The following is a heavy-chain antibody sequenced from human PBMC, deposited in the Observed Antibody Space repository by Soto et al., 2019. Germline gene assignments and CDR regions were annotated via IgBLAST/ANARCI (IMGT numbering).Heavy chain of an antibody. J-gene: IGHJ4*02. V-gene: IGHV4-39*01. CDR2: IYYSGST. Sequence: SETLSLTCTVSGGSTSSSSYYWGWIRQPPGKGLEWIGSIYYSGSTYYNPSLKSRVTISVDTSKNQFSLKLSSVTAADTAVYYCATLTNIVVVPAAMPDWGQGTLVTVSS. CDR1: GGSTSSSSYY. D-gene: IGHD2-2*01. CDR3: ATLTNIVVVPAAMPD.